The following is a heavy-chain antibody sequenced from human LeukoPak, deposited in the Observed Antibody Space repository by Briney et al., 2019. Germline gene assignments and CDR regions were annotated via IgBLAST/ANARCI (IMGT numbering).Heavy chain of an antibody. D-gene: IGHD3-22*01. CDR3: ARDQSRDYYDSSGYYYYYYYYMDV. J-gene: IGHJ6*03. CDR1: GFTFSSYW. V-gene: IGHV3-7*01. Sequence: SGGSLRLSCAASGFTFSSYWTSWVRQAPGKGLEWVANIKQDGSEKYYVDSVKGRFTISRDNAKNSLYLQMNSLRAEDTAVYYCARDQSRDYYDSSGYYYYYYYYMDVWGKGTTVTVSS. CDR2: IKQDGSEK.